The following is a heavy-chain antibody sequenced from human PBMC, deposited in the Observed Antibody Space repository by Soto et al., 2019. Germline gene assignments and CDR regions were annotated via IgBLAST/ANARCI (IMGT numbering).Heavy chain of an antibody. D-gene: IGHD6-13*01. CDR2: IYTSGST. Sequence: QVQLQESGPGLVKPSETLSLTCTVSGGSISSYYWSWIRHPAGKGLEWIGRIYTSGSTNYNPSLKSRVTMSVDRSKNQFSLKLRSVTAADTAVYYCARDAAAGTSVWFDPWGQGTLVTVSS. J-gene: IGHJ5*02. CDR1: GGSISSYY. V-gene: IGHV4-4*07. CDR3: ARDAAAGTSVWFDP.